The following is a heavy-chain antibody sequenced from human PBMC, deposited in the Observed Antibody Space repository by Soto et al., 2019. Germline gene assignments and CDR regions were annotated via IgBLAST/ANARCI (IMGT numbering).Heavy chain of an antibody. CDR1: GGTFSSYA. CDR2: IIPIFGTA. J-gene: IGHJ6*02. CDR3: ARDPGYSSGWYHTYYYYGMDV. V-gene: IGHV1-69*06. D-gene: IGHD6-19*01. Sequence: ASVKVSCKASGGTFSSYAISWVLQAPGQGLEWMGGIIPIFGTANYAQKFQGRVTITADKSTSTAYMELSSLRSEDTAVYYCARDPGYSSGWYHTYYYYGMDVWGQGTTVTVSS.